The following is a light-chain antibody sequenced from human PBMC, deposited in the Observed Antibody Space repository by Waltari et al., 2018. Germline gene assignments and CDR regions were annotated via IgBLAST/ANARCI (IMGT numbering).Light chain of an antibody. V-gene: IGKV3-11*01. Sequence: EIVLTQSPATLSLSPGERAPLSCRASQSVSSYLAWYQQKPGQAPRLLIYDASNRATGIPARFSGSGSGTDFTLTISSLEPEDFAVYYCQQRSNWPPETFGGGTKVEIK. CDR2: DAS. CDR1: QSVSSY. CDR3: QQRSNWPPET. J-gene: IGKJ4*01.